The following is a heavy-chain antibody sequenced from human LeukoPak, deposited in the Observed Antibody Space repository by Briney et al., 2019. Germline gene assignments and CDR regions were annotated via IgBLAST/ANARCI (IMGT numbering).Heavy chain of an antibody. CDR3: ARGTMVRGTTTYYYGMDV. D-gene: IGHD3-10*01. Sequence: SEPLSLTCAVYGGSFSGYYWSWIRQPPGKGLEWIGEINHSGSTNYNPSLKSRVTISVDTSKNQFSLKLSSVTAADTAVYYCARGTMVRGTTTYYYGMDVWGKGTTVTVSS. J-gene: IGHJ6*04. V-gene: IGHV4-34*01. CDR1: GGSFSGYY. CDR2: INHSGST.